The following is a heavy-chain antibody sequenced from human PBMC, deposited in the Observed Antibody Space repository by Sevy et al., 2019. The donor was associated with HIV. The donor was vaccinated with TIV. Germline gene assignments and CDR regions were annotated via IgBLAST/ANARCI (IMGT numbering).Heavy chain of an antibody. V-gene: IGHV1-69*06. CDR1: GGTFSSYA. CDR3: ARDFGRYCSGGCCYSLPIYYYYYMDV. Sequence: ASVKVSCKASGGTFSSYAISWVRQAPGQGLEWMGGIIPIFGTANYAQKFQGRVTITADKSTKTAYMVLSSQRSEYTAVYYYARDFGRYCSGGCCYSLPIYYYYYMDVWGKGTTVTVSS. D-gene: IGHD2-15*01. J-gene: IGHJ6*03. CDR2: IIPIFGTA.